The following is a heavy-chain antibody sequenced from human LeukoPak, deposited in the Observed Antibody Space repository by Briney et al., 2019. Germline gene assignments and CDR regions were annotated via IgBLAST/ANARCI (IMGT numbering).Heavy chain of an antibody. CDR1: GGSFGDYY. Sequence: SETLSLTCAVYGGSFGDYYWSWIRQPPGKGLEWIGDINHSGSTNYNPSLKSRVTISVDTSKNQFSLKLSSVTAADTAVYYCAATEITIFGVTYDYWGQGTLVTVSS. D-gene: IGHD3-3*01. CDR3: AATEITIFGVTYDY. V-gene: IGHV4-34*01. J-gene: IGHJ4*02. CDR2: INHSGST.